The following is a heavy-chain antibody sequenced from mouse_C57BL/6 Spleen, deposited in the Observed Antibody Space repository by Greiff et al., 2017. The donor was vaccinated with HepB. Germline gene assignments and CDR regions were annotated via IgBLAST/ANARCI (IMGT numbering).Heavy chain of an antibody. Sequence: VQLQQSGTVLARPGASVKMSCKTSGYTFTSYWMHWVKQRPGQGLEWIGAIYPGDSDTSYNQKFKGKAKLTAVTSASTAYMELSSLTNEDSAVYYCTRPTVVEGWYFEVWGTGTTVTVSS. CDR1: GYTFTSYW. CDR3: TRPTVVEGWYFEV. D-gene: IGHD1-1*01. J-gene: IGHJ1*03. CDR2: IYPGDSDT. V-gene: IGHV1-5*01.